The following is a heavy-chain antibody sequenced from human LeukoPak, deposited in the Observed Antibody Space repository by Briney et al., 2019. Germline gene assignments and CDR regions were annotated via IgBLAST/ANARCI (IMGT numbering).Heavy chain of an antibody. V-gene: IGHV6-1*01. J-gene: IGHJ4*02. CDR1: GDSVSSNSAA. D-gene: IGHD6-13*01. CDR3: ARASYRSSWSIDY. Sequence: SQSLSLTCAISGDSVSSNSAAWNWIRQSPSRGLEWLGRTFCRSQCYNDYAVSVKSRIIINPDTSKNQLSLQLNSVTPEDTAVYYCARASYRSSWSIDYWGEGTRVTVSS. CDR2: TFCRSQCYN.